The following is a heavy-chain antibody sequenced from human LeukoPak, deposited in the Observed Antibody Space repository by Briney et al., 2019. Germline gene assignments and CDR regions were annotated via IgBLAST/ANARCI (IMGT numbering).Heavy chain of an antibody. D-gene: IGHD2-21*02. CDR1: GFTFSSYA. V-gene: IGHV3-23*01. CDR3: AKDLRTYCGDDCYLFDY. Sequence: GGSLRLSCAASGFTFSSYAMSWVRQAPGKGLEWVSAISGSGGSTYYADSVKGRFTISRDNSKNTLYLQMNSLRAEDTAVYYCAKDLRTYCGDDCYLFDYWGQGTLVTVSS. CDR2: ISGSGGST. J-gene: IGHJ4*02.